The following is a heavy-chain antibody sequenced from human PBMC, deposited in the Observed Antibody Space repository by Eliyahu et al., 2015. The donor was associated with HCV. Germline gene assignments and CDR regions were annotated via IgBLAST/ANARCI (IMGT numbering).Heavy chain of an antibody. V-gene: IGHV4-59*01. CDR2: IHYSGST. J-gene: IGHJ5*02. CDR3: ASGGGGIAVTGTGGWFDP. Sequence: QVQLXESGPGLVKPSETLXLTCTXSGXSITTYYWSWXRQPPGKGLEWIGYIHYSGSTNYNXSLKSRATISXDTSKNQFSLNLTSVTAADTAIYYCASGGGGIAVTGTGGWFDPWGQGTLATVSS. CDR1: GXSITTYY. D-gene: IGHD6-19*01.